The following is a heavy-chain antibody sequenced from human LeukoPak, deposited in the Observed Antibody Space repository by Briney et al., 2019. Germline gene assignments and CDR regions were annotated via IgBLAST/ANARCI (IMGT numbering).Heavy chain of an antibody. D-gene: IGHD2-2*01. J-gene: IGHJ3*02. Sequence: PSETLSLTCTASGGSISSSSYYWGWIRQPPGKGLEWIGSIYYSGSTYYNPSLKSRVTISVDTSKNQFSLKLSSVTAADTAVYHCAREGLGGFSYCSSTSCYVLGLDAFDIWGQGAMVTVSS. CDR1: GGSISSSSYY. CDR2: IYYSGST. V-gene: IGHV4-39*07. CDR3: AREGLGGFSYCSSTSCYVLGLDAFDI.